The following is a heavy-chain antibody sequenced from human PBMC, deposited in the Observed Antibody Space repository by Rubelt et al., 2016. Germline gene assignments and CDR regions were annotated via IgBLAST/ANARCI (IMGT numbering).Heavy chain of an antibody. J-gene: IGHJ5*02. CDR3: ASMYSSSWYRGWFDP. CDR1: GYTFTSYG. Sequence: QVQLVQSGAEVKKPGASVKVSCKASGYTFTSYGISWVRQAPGQGLEWMGWISAYNGNTTYAQKLQGRATMTTDTSTSTAYMGLRSLGSDDTAVYYCASMYSSSWYRGWFDPWGQGTLVTVSS. D-gene: IGHD6-13*01. CDR2: ISAYNGNT. V-gene: IGHV1-18*01.